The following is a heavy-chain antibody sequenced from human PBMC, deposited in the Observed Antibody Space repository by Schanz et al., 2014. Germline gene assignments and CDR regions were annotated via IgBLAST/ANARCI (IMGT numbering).Heavy chain of an antibody. CDR3: ATRDFIRIAVESSYRFDH. J-gene: IGHJ4*02. CDR1: GFTFSSYG. D-gene: IGHD6-19*01. V-gene: IGHV3-21*01. Sequence: EVQLLESGGGVIQPGRSLRLSCAASGFTFSSYGMHWVRQAPGKGLEWVSCISSGSSYKYYADSVKGRFTISRDRSTNTLYLQMNGLRAEDTAVYRCATRDFIRIAVESSYRFDHWGQGTLVTVSS. CDR2: ISSGSSYK.